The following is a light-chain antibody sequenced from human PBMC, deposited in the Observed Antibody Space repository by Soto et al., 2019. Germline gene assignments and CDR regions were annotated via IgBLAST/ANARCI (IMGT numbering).Light chain of an antibody. Sequence: EIVLTQSPATLSSFPGDRVTLSCRTSQAVNTRLAWYQHKPGQAPRHLIYLASNRAAGVPARFSGSGSGTDFTLTISNVEPEDFAVYYCHQRQSWPRTFGQGTTVDIK. CDR3: HQRQSWPRT. CDR2: LAS. J-gene: IGKJ1*01. CDR1: QAVNTR. V-gene: IGKV3-11*01.